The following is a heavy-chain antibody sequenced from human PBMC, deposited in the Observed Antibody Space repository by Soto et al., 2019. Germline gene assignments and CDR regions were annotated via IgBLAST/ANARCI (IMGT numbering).Heavy chain of an antibody. CDR1: GFAFSNYA. Sequence: TGGSLKLSCSASGFAFSNYAMHWVRQAPEKGLEYLSTISSDGGNTFYAGSVQGRFTISRDNSKDTLFLQMSSLRTEDTAVYYCAKPGYGSTAFDYWGQGALVTVSS. CDR3: AKPGYGSTAFDY. J-gene: IGHJ4*02. V-gene: IGHV3-64D*08. CDR2: ISSDGGNT. D-gene: IGHD6-13*01.